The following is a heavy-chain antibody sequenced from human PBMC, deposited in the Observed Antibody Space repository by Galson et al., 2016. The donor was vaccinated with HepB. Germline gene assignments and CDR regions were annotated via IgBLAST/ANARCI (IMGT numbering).Heavy chain of an antibody. CDR3: ARLTVLDDSYHFDF. J-gene: IGHJ4*02. V-gene: IGHV2-70*04. CDR1: GLSLSTGGLR. D-gene: IGHD3-16*01. Sequence: PALVTPPQTLTLTCTFSGLSLSTGGLRVSWIRQPPGKALEWLARIDWDDDKFYSTSLKTRLTISKDTSKNQVVLTMTNMDPVDTATYYCARLTVLDDSYHFDFWGQGTPVTVSS. CDR2: IDWDDDK.